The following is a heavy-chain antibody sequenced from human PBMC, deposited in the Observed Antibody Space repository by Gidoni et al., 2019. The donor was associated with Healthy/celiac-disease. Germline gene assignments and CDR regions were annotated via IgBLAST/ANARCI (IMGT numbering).Heavy chain of an antibody. D-gene: IGHD6-13*01. Sequence: QVQLQESGPGLVKPSGTLSLTRAVSGGSISSSNWWSWVRQPPGKGLEWIGEIYHRGSTNSNPSLKSRVTISVDKSKNQFSLKLSSVTAADTAVYYCARVGGYSSSDKNFDYWGQGTLVTVSS. J-gene: IGHJ4*02. CDR1: GGSISSSNW. V-gene: IGHV4-4*02. CDR2: IYHRGST. CDR3: ARVGGYSSSDKNFDY.